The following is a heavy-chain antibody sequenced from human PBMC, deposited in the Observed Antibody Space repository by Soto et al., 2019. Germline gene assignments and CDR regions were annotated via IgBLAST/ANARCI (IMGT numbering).Heavy chain of an antibody. Sequence: QVQLVESGGGVVQPGRSLRLSCAASGFTFSSYATHWVRQAPGKGLEWVAVISYDGSNKYYADSVKGRFTISRDNSKNTLYLQMNSLRAEDTAVYYCARAYRAVSRAAIDYWGQGTLVTVSS. CDR2: ISYDGSNK. V-gene: IGHV3-30-3*01. CDR3: ARAYRAVSRAAIDY. J-gene: IGHJ4*02. D-gene: IGHD2-15*01. CDR1: GFTFSSYA.